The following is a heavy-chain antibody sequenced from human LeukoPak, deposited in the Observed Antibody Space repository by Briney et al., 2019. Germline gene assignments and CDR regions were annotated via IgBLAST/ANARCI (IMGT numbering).Heavy chain of an antibody. Sequence: SSETLSLTCAVYGGSFSGYYWSWIRQPPGKGLEWIGEINHSGSTNYNPSLKSRVTISVDTSKNQFSLKLSSVTAADTAVYYCARVSRSWYFVGFDPWGQGTLVTVSS. D-gene: IGHD6-13*01. J-gene: IGHJ5*02. CDR3: ARVSRSWYFVGFDP. CDR1: GGSFSGYY. CDR2: INHSGST. V-gene: IGHV4-34*01.